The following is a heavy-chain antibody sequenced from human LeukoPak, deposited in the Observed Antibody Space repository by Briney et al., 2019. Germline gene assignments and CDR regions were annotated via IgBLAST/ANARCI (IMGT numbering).Heavy chain of an antibody. V-gene: IGHV3-7*01. CDR1: GFTFSSYW. Sequence: GGSLRLSCAASGFTFSSYWMSWVRQAPGKGLEWVANIKQDGSEKYYVDSVKGRFTISRDNAKNSLYLQMNSLRAEDTAVYYCARDLSDFWSGYYPDAFDIWGQGTMVTVSS. D-gene: IGHD3-3*01. CDR3: ARDLSDFWSGYYPDAFDI. J-gene: IGHJ3*02. CDR2: IKQDGSEK.